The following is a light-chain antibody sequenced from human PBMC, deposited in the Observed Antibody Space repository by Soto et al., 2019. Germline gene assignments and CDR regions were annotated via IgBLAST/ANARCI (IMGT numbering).Light chain of an antibody. V-gene: IGLV2-14*01. CDR1: SSDVGGYDY. CDR3: SSYTSSSTLPWV. CDR2: DVS. J-gene: IGLJ3*02. Sequence: QSALTQPASVSGSPGQSITISCTGTSSDVGGYDYVSWYQQHPGKAPQLMIYDVSNRPSGVSNRFSGSKSGNTASLTISGLQAEDEADYYCSSYTSSSTLPWVFGGGTKVTVL.